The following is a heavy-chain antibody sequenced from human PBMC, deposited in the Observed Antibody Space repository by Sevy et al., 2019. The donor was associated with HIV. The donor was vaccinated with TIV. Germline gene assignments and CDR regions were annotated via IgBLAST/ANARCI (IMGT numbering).Heavy chain of an antibody. CDR3: VRNGGAYDSWFDP. Sequence: GGSLRLSCVASGFTFSNYDMNWVRQAPGKGLEWVSKIRSSGSDIYYADSVKGRFTISRDNAKDSLNLQMNSLRAEDTAVYYCVRNGGAYDSWFDPWGQGTLVTVSS. V-gene: IGHV3-48*03. D-gene: IGHD3-22*01. J-gene: IGHJ5*02. CDR2: IRSSGSDI. CDR1: GFTFSNYD.